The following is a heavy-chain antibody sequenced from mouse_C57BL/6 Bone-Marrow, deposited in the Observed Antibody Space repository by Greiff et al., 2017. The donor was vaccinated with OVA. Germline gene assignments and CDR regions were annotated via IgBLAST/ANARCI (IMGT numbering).Heavy chain of an antibody. Sequence: EVQLQQSGPELVKPGDSVKISCKASGYSFTDYNMNWVQQSNGKSLEWIGVINTNYGTTSYNQKFKGKATLTVDQSSSTAYMHLTSLTSEDSAVYYCARSGLLRYWGQGTTLTVSS. V-gene: IGHV1-39*01. D-gene: IGHD2-3*01. CDR1: GYSFTDYN. J-gene: IGHJ2*01. CDR2: INTNYGTT. CDR3: ARSGLLRY.